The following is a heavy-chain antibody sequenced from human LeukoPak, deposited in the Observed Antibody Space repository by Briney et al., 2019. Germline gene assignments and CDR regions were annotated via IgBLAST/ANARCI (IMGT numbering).Heavy chain of an antibody. D-gene: IGHD3-22*01. CDR3: ARDTGYYDSSGYDAFDI. V-gene: IGHV4-59*01. Sequence: SETLSLTCTVSGASISSYYWSWIRQPPGKGLEWIGYIYYSGSTNYNPSLKSRVTISVDTSKNQFSLKLSSVTAADTAVYYCARDTGYYDSSGYDAFDIWGQGTMVTVSS. CDR2: IYYSGST. J-gene: IGHJ3*02. CDR1: GASISSYY.